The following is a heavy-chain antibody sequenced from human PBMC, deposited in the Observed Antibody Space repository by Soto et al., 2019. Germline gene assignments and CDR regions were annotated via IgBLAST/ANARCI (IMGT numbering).Heavy chain of an antibody. D-gene: IGHD2-2*01. CDR3: AKDRYCSSTTCYAGFDY. V-gene: IGHV3-23*01. CDR1: GFPFNSYA. CDR2: VSGSGSRT. J-gene: IGHJ4*02. Sequence: GGSLRLSCAGSGFPFNSYAMSWVRQAPGKGLKWVSTVSGSGSRTYYADYVKGRFTISRDNSKNTLYLQMNSLRAEDTAVYYCAKDRYCSSTTCYAGFDYWGQGALVTVSS.